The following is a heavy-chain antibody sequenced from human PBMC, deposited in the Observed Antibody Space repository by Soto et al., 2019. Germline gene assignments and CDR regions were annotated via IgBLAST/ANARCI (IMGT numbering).Heavy chain of an antibody. D-gene: IGHD3-3*01. V-gene: IGHV3-49*03. CDR3: TRSFWSGSFDAFDI. CDR2: IRSEAYGGTT. Sequence: GGSLRLSCTASGFTFGDYAMSWFRQAPGKGLEWVGFIRSEAYGGTTEYAASVKGRFTISRDDSKSIAYLQMNSLKTEDTAVYYCTRSFWSGSFDAFDIWGQGTMVTVSS. CDR1: GFTFGDYA. J-gene: IGHJ3*02.